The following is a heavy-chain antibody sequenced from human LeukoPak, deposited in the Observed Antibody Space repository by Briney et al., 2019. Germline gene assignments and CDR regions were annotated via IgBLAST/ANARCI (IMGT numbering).Heavy chain of an antibody. CDR1: GGSISSGDYY. CDR2: IYYSGST. V-gene: IGHV4-30-4*08. D-gene: IGHD4-17*01. Sequence: PSETLSLTCTVSGGSISSGDYYWSWIRQPPGKGLEWIGYIYYSGSTYYNPSLKSRVAISVDTSKNQFSLKLSSVTAADTAVYYCARADRHGTYGDPYYFDYWGQGTLVTVSS. J-gene: IGHJ4*02. CDR3: ARADRHGTYGDPYYFDY.